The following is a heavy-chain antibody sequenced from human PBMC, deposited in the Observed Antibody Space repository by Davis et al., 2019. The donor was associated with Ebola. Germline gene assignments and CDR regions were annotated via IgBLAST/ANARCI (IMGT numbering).Heavy chain of an antibody. J-gene: IGHJ4*02. CDR2: VTKSGNA. Sequence: MPSETLSLTCTVSGGSISDYNYYWGWIRQPPGKGLEWIGCVTKSGNAYYKPSLQSRVIISGHTSSDQFSLRMTSLTAADTALYFCASRPASAIPDFWGPGTLVTVSS. CDR3: ASRPASAIPDF. CDR1: GGSISDYNYY. D-gene: IGHD2-2*01. V-gene: IGHV4-39*01.